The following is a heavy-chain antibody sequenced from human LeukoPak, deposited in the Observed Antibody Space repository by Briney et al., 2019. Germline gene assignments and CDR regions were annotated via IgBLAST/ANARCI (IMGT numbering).Heavy chain of an antibody. CDR1: GFTFSSYA. CDR2: ISGSGGST. J-gene: IGHJ4*02. D-gene: IGHD4-11*01. Sequence: GGSLRLSCAASGFTFSSYAMSWVRQAPGKGLEWVSAISGSGGSTYYADSVKGRFTISRDNSKNTLYLQMNSLRAEDTAVYYCACTAATTVIGRYYFGYWGQGTLVTVSS. CDR3: ACTAATTVIGRYYFGY. V-gene: IGHV3-23*01.